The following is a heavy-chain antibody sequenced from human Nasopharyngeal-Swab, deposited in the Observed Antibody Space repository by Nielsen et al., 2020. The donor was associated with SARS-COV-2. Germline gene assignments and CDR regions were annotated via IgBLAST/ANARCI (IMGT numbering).Heavy chain of an antibody. Sequence: IRQPPGKGLEWIGYIYYSGSTYYNPSLKSRVTISVDTSKNQFSLKLSSVTAADTAVYYCAREERPLGNWFDPWGQGTLVTVSS. D-gene: IGHD7-27*01. J-gene: IGHJ5*02. CDR2: IYYSGST. CDR3: AREERPLGNWFDP. V-gene: IGHV4-31*02.